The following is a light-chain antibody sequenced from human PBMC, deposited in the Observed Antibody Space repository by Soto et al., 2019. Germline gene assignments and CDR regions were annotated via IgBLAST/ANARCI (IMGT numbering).Light chain of an antibody. CDR2: AAS. V-gene: IGKV1-39*01. CDR1: QGIGTY. J-gene: IGKJ4*01. CDR3: QQSYSTPLT. Sequence: DIQMTQSPSSLSASAGDRVTITCRASQGIGTYLNWYQQKPGKAPKLLIYAASSLQSGVPSRFSGSGSRTDFTLTVSSLQPEDFATYYCQQSYSTPLTFVGGTKVEIK.